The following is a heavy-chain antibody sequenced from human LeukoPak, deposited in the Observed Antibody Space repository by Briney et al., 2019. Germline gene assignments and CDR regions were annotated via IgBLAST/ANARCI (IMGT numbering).Heavy chain of an antibody. Sequence: PSETLSLTCTVSGGSISSYYWSWIRQPPGKGLEWIGFIYYSGSTNYNPSLKSRVTISVDTSRNQFFLNLRSVTAADMAVYYCARVPRIEAGATGDWFDPWGQGTVVTVSS. CDR3: ARVPRIEAGATGDWFDP. V-gene: IGHV4-59*01. CDR2: IYYSGST. J-gene: IGHJ5*02. CDR1: GGSISSYY. D-gene: IGHD6-13*01.